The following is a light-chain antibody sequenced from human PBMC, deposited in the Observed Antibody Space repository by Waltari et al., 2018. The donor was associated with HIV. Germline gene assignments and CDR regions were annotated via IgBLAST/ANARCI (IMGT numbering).Light chain of an antibody. J-gene: IGKJ2*01. V-gene: IGKV3-11*01. CDR3: QQRNNWPRGYT. Sequence: DIVLTQSPATLSLSPGERATLSCRASQSVSSYLAWYQQKPGQAPRLLIYDASNRATGIPTRFSGSGSGTDFTLTISSLEPEDFAVYYCQQRNNWPRGYTFGQGTKLEIK. CDR2: DAS. CDR1: QSVSSY.